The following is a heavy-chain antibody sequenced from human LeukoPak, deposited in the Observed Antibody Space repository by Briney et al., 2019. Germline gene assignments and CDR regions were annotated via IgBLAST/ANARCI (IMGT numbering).Heavy chain of an antibody. V-gene: IGHV1-8*03. CDR2: MNPNSGNT. CDR1: GYTFASYD. D-gene: IGHD3-10*01. Sequence: ASVKVSCKASGYTFASYDINWVRQATGQGLEWVGWMNPNSGNTGYAQKFQGRVTITRNTSISTAYMELSSLRSEDTAMYYCARALITMVRGATTASGYWGQGTLVTVSS. CDR3: ARALITMVRGATTASGY. J-gene: IGHJ4*02.